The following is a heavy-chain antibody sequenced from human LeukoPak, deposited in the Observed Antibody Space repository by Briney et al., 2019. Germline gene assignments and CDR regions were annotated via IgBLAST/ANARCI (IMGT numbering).Heavy chain of an antibody. CDR1: GFTFSSYA. Sequence: GGSLRLSCAASGFTFSSYAMNWVRQAPGKGLEWVSGTGSTGVSTFYADSVKGRFTVSRDNSKNTRSLQMNSVRAEDTAVYYGAKDPGVVPAHYFDYWGQGTLVTVSS. V-gene: IGHV3-23*01. J-gene: IGHJ4*02. CDR2: TGSTGVST. CDR3: AKDPGVVPAHYFDY. D-gene: IGHD2-2*01.